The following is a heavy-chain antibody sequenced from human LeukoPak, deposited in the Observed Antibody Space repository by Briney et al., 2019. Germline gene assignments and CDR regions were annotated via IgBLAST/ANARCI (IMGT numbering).Heavy chain of an antibody. J-gene: IGHJ4*02. CDR2: INHSGST. D-gene: IGHD6-19*01. Sequence: PSETLSLTCAVYGGSFSGYYWSWIRQPPGKGLEWIGEINHSGSTNYNPSLKSRVTISVDTSKNQFSLKLSSVTAADTAVYYCARGAAGYSSGWYEYYFDYWGQGTLVTVSS. V-gene: IGHV4-34*01. CDR3: ARGAAGYSSGWYEYYFDY. CDR1: GGSFSGYY.